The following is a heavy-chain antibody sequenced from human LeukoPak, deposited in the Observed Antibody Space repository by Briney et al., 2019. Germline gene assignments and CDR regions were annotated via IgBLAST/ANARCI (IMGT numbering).Heavy chain of an antibody. V-gene: IGHV3-30*04. J-gene: IGHJ4*02. Sequence: GGSLRLSCAASGFTFGSYALHWVREAPGKGLEWVAIISYDGRKAYYADSVKGRFTISRDDSRHTLHLQMNGLRPEDTAVYYCTRDSVTTAYYFDFWGQGTLVTVSS. CDR3: TRDSVTTAYYFDF. CDR2: ISYDGRKA. CDR1: GFTFGSYA. D-gene: IGHD4-17*01.